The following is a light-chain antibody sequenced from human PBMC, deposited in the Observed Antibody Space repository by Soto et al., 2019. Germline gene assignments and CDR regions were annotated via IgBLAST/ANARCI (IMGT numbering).Light chain of an antibody. V-gene: IGKV4-1*01. CDR3: HQYYTITCT. CDR1: QSIFYSSNNKNY. Sequence: DIVMTQSPDSLAVSLGERATINCKSSQSIFYSSNNKNYLTWYQQKPGQPPKLLIYWASTRESGVPDRFSGSGSGKDFTLTISSLQAEDVAVYYYHQYYTITCTFGQGTKLEIK. CDR2: WAS. J-gene: IGKJ2*02.